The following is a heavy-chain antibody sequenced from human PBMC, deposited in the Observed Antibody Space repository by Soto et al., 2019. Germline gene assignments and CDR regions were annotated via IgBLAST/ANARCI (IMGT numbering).Heavy chain of an antibody. J-gene: IGHJ3*01. Sequence: SETLSLTCTVSGGSISSYYWTWIRQPPGKGLEWIGYIYYSGSANYNPSLESRVTILVDTSNNQLSLTLRSVTAADTAVYYCARTYDTSAGDDAFDVWGQGKMVTVSS. CDR3: ARTYDTSAGDDAFDV. CDR1: GGSISSYY. D-gene: IGHD3-22*01. V-gene: IGHV4-59*01. CDR2: IYYSGSA.